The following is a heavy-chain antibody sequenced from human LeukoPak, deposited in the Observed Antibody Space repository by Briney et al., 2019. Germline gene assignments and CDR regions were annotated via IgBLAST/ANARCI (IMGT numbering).Heavy chain of an antibody. CDR1: GYSFTSYW. D-gene: IGHD2-15*01. CDR3: ARQKSVAATRYYYYGMDV. Sequence: KTGESLKISCKGSGYSFTSYWIGWMRQMPGKGLEWMGIIYPGDSDTRYSPSFQGQVTISADKSISTAYLQWSSLKASDTAMYYCARQKSVAATRYYYYGMDVWGQGTTVTVSS. V-gene: IGHV5-51*01. CDR2: IYPGDSDT. J-gene: IGHJ6*02.